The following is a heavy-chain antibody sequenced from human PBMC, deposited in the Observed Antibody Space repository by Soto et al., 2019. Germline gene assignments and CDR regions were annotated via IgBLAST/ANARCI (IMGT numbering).Heavy chain of an antibody. D-gene: IGHD6-19*01. CDR1: GFTFSSYA. J-gene: IGHJ3*02. CDR2: ISGSGGST. V-gene: IGHV3-23*01. Sequence: GGSLRLSCAASGFTFSSYAMSWVRQAPGKGLEWVSAISGSGGSTYYADSVRGRFTISRDNSKNTLYLQMNSLRAEDTAVYYCAKDIQWLVSAFDIRGQGTMVTVSS. CDR3: AKDIQWLVSAFDI.